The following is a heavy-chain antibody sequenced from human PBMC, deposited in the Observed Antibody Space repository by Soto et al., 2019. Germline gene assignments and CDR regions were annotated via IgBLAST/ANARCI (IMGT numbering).Heavy chain of an antibody. D-gene: IGHD2-2*01. Sequence: EVQLLESGGGLVQPGGSLRLSCAASGFTFSSYAMSWVRQAPGKGLEWVSAISGSGGSTYYADSVKGRFTISRDNSKNTLYLQMTRLRAEDPAVYYCAKGSLKYKLLLFYYLDYWGQGTLVTVSS. CDR2: ISGSGGST. V-gene: IGHV3-23*01. J-gene: IGHJ4*02. CDR1: GFTFSSYA. CDR3: AKGSLKYKLLLFYYLDY.